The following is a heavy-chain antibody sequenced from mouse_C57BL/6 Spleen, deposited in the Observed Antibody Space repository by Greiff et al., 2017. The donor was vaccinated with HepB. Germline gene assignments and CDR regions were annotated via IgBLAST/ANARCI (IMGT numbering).Heavy chain of an antibody. J-gene: IGHJ2*01. CDR1: GYAFTNYL. D-gene: IGHD1-1*01. V-gene: IGHV1-54*01. CDR2: INPGSGGT. CDR3: ARSTTVVAVDY. Sequence: QLQQSGAELVRPGTSVKVSCKASGYAFTNYLIEWVKQRPGQGLEWIGVINPGSGGTNYNEKFKGKATLTADKSSSTAYMQLSSLTSEDSAVYFCARSTTVVAVDYWGQGTTLTVSS.